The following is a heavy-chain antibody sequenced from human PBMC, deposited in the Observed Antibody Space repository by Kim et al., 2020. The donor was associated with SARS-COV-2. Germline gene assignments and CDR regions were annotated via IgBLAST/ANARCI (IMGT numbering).Heavy chain of an antibody. Sequence: TYPPALQGRVTMSVDTSKNQFSLKLSSVTAADTAVYYCARQEQQLAFDYWGQGTLVTVSS. V-gene: IGHV4-34*13. CDR3: ARQEQQLAFDY. D-gene: IGHD6-13*01. J-gene: IGHJ4*02.